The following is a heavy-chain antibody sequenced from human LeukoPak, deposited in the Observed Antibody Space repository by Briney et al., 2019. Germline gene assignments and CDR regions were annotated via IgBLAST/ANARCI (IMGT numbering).Heavy chain of an antibody. CDR1: GGSFSAYY. CDR3: AGAPQSDYGTHWYFDL. V-gene: IGHV4-34*01. D-gene: IGHD4-17*01. CDR2: IYHSGST. J-gene: IGHJ2*01. Sequence: SETLSLTCAVYGGSFSAYYWSWIRQPPGRGLEWIGEIYHSGSTNYNPSLKSRVTISVDTSKNQFSLKLSSVTAADTAVYYCAGAPQSDYGTHWYFDLWGRGTLVTVSS.